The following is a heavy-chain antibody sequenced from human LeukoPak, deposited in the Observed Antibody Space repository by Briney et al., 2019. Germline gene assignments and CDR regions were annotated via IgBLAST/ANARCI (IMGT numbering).Heavy chain of an antibody. V-gene: IGHV4-59*01. D-gene: IGHD2-15*01. CDR1: GGSISSYY. CDR3: ARHYKDITDFDY. Sequence: PSETLSLTCTVSGGSISSYYWSWIRQPPGKGLEWIGYIYYSGSTNYNPSLKSRVTISVDTSKNQFSLKLSSVTAADTAVYYCARHYKDITDFDYWGQGTLVTVSS. CDR2: IYYSGST. J-gene: IGHJ4*02.